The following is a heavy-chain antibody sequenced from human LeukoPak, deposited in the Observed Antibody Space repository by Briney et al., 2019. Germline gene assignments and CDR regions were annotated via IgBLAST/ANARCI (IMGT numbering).Heavy chain of an antibody. CDR2: ISAYNGNT. CDR1: GYTFTNYG. D-gene: IGHD4-23*01. J-gene: IGHJ6*03. V-gene: IGHV1-18*01. Sequence: EASVKVSCKASGYTFTNYGISWVRQAPGQGLEWMGWISAYNGNTNYAQKLQGRVTMTTDTSTSTAYMELRSLRSDDTAVYYCARERINDYGGRLYYYYYMDVWGKGTTVTVSS. CDR3: ARERINDYGGRLYYYYYMDV.